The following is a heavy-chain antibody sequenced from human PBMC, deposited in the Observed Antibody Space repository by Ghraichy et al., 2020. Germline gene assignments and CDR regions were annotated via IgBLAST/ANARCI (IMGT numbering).Heavy chain of an antibody. CDR3: AKDSTSGSLEVYYYDGMDG. CDR2: ISGSGGTT. D-gene: IGHD2-2*01. V-gene: IGHV3-23*01. Sequence: GESLNISCVASGFTFNNNAMYWVRQAPGRGLQWVSGISGSGGTTSYAEFVKGRFTVSRDNSKNTLYLQMNSLRGEDTAMYYCAKDSTSGSLEVYYYDGMDGWGQGTKVIVS. J-gene: IGHJ6*02. CDR1: GFTFNNNA.